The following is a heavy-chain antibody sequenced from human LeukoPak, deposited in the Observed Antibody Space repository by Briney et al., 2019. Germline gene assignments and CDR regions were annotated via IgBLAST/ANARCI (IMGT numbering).Heavy chain of an antibody. D-gene: IGHD4-17*01. Sequence: ASVKVSCKASGYTFTSYDINWVRQATGQGLEWMGWMNPNSGNTGYAQKFQGRVTMTRNTSISTAYMELSSLRSEDTAVYYCARNKWGDYDFDYWGQGTLVTVSS. CDR2: MNPNSGNT. V-gene: IGHV1-8*01. J-gene: IGHJ4*02. CDR1: GYTFTSYD. CDR3: ARNKWGDYDFDY.